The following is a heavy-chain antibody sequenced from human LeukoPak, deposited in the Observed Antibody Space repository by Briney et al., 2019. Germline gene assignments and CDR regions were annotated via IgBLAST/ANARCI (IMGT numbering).Heavy chain of an antibody. V-gene: IGHV3-48*04. Sequence: GGSLRLSCAASGFTFSSYSMNWVRQAPGKGLEWVSYISSSSSTIYYADSVKGRFTISRDNAKNSLYLQMNSLRAEDTAVYYCARDGLNSIVGATAPPDYWGQGTLVTVSS. J-gene: IGHJ4*02. D-gene: IGHD1-26*01. CDR1: GFTFSSYS. CDR2: ISSSSSTI. CDR3: ARDGLNSIVGATAPPDY.